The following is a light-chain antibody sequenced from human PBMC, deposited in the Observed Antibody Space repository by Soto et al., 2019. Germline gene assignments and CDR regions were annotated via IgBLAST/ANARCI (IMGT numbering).Light chain of an antibody. CDR1: SSDVGAYKR. V-gene: IGLV2-23*01. Sequence: QSALTQPASVSGSPGQSITISCSGTSSDVGAYKRVSWYQRHPGEAPKLMIYDDTQQPSGISNRFYASKSGNTASLTVSGLQHDDEEDYYCCSYGGDGDILFGGGTKLTVL. CDR2: DDT. CDR3: CSYGGDGDIL. J-gene: IGLJ2*01.